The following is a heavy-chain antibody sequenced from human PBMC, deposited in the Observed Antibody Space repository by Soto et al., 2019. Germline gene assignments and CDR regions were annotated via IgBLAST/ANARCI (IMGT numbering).Heavy chain of an antibody. CDR2: IIPIFGTA. J-gene: IGHJ3*02. D-gene: IGHD4-17*01. V-gene: IGHV1-69*12. CDR1: GGTFSSYA. CDR3: AREVPDYGDYAFAS. Sequence: QVQLVQSGAEVKKPGSSVKVSCKASGGTFSSYAISWVRQAPGQGLEWMGGIIPIFGTANYAQKFQGRVTITADESTSTAYMELSSLRSEDTAVYYCAREVPDYGDYAFASWGQGTMVTVSS.